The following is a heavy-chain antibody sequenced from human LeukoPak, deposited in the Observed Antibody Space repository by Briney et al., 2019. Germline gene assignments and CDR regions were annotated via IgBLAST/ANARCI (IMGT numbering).Heavy chain of an antibody. CDR1: GFTFSSYA. D-gene: IGHD6-19*01. CDR3: AKDLPYSSGWYGDY. V-gene: IGHV3-23*01. CDR2: ISGSGGST. Sequence: GGPLRLSCAAFGFTFSSYAMSWVRQAPGKGLEWVSAISGSGGSTYYADSVKGRFTISRDNSKNTLYLQMNSLRAEDTAVYYCAKDLPYSSGWYGDYWGQGTLVTVSS. J-gene: IGHJ4*02.